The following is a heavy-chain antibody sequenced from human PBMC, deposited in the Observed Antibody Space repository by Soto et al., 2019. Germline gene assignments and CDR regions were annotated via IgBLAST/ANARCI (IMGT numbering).Heavy chain of an antibody. CDR1: GYTFGNKD. V-gene: IGHV1-8*01. CDR3: ARMATSSTINWFAP. Sequence: ASVKVSCKASGYTFGNKDISWVRQATGQGLEWMGWMNPNSGNTGYAQKFQGRVSMTRNTSITTAYLELSSLRSDDTAIYYCARMATSSTINWFAPWGQGTLVTVS. D-gene: IGHD2-2*02. J-gene: IGHJ5*02. CDR2: MNPNSGNT.